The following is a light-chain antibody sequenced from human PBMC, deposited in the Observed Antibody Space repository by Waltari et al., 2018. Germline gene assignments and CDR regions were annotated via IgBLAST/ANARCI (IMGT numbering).Light chain of an antibody. J-gene: IGKJ4*01. CDR1: QSVLYSSNNKNF. CDR3: QQYYRSPLT. Sequence: DIVMTQSPDPLAVSLVEMATINCKSSQSVLYSSNNKNFVAGYQQKPRQPPKLLISWASTRESGVPDRFSGSGSGTDFTLTISNLQAEDVAVYYCQQYYRSPLTFGGGTKVEIK. CDR2: WAS. V-gene: IGKV4-1*01.